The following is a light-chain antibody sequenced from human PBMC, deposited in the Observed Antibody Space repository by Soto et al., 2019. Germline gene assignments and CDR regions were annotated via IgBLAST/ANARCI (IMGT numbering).Light chain of an antibody. J-gene: IGLJ2*01. CDR3: SSYAGSTVV. CDR1: SSDVGGYNS. CDR2: DVT. Sequence: QSALTQPRSVSGSPGQSVTISCTGTSSDVGGYNSVSWYQHHPGKAPKLMIYDVTKRPSGVPDRFSGYKSGNTASLTISGLQAEDEADYYCSSYAGSTVVFGGGTQLTVL. V-gene: IGLV2-11*01.